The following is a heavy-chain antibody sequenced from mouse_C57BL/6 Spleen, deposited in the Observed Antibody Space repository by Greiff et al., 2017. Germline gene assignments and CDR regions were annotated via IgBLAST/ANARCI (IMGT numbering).Heavy chain of an antibody. CDR1: GYTFTSYW. CDR3: ARKGANWEGYLDV. CDR2: IYPGSGST. Sequence: VQLQQPGAELVKPGASVKMSCKASGYTFTSYWITWVKQRPGQGLEWIGDIYPGSGSTNYNEKFKSKATLTVDTSSSTAYMQLSSLTSEDSAVYYCARKGANWEGYLDVWGTGTTVTVSS. J-gene: IGHJ1*03. D-gene: IGHD4-1*01. V-gene: IGHV1-55*01.